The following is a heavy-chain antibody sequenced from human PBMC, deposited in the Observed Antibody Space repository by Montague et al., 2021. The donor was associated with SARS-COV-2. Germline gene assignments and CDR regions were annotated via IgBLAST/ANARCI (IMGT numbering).Heavy chain of an antibody. J-gene: IGHJ6*02. CDR3: ARDGVLRSLEWPRPRFYYDGMDV. D-gene: IGHD3-3*01. CDR1: GGSITNDSYY. V-gene: IGHV4-30-4*08. CDR2: IYYSGST. Sequence: TLSLTCTVSGGSITNDSYYWSWIRQPPGKGLEWIGHIYYSGSTYYNPSLKSRLTISVATSKRQFHLKLTSVTAADTAVYYCARDGVLRSLEWPRPRFYYDGMDVWGQGTTVTVSS.